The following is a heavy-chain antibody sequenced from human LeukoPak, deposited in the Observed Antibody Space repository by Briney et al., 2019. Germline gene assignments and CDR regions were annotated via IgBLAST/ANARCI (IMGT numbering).Heavy chain of an antibody. Sequence: GGPLRLSCAASGFTFSNYDMHWVRQARGKGLEWVAVISYDGTNKYYADSVKGRFTISRDNSKSTLYLQMNSLRAEDTAVYYCAKENDFVYWGQGTLVTVSS. CDR3: AKENDFVY. J-gene: IGHJ4*02. D-gene: IGHD3-3*01. V-gene: IGHV3-30*18. CDR2: ISYDGTNK. CDR1: GFTFSNYD.